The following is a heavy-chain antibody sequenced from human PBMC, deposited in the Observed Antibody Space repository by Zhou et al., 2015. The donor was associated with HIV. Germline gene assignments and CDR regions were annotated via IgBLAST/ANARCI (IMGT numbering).Heavy chain of an antibody. D-gene: IGHD6-6*01. CDR2: IIPIFGTA. J-gene: IGHJ4*02. V-gene: IGHV1-69*01. CDR3: ARFGLGIAARSWYFDY. Sequence: QVQLVQSGAEVKKPGSSVKVSCKASGGTFSSYAISWVRQAPGQGLEWMGGIIPIFGTANYAQKFQGRVTITADESTSTAYMELSSLRSEDTAVYYCARFGLGIAARSWYFDYWGQGTLVTVSS. CDR1: GGTFSSYA.